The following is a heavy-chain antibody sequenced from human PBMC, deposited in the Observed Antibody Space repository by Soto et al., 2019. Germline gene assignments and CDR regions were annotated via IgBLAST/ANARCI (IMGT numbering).Heavy chain of an antibody. CDR3: ASGSARQQLETYYYYGMDV. J-gene: IGHJ6*02. CDR1: GGTFSSYS. Sequence: SVNVSCKSSGGTFSSYSISWGRQAPGQGLEWMGGIIPIFGTANYAQKFQGRVTITADKSTSTAYMELSSLRSEDTAVYYCASGSARQQLETYYYYGMDVWGQGTTVTVSS. D-gene: IGHD6-13*01. CDR2: IIPIFGTA. V-gene: IGHV1-69*06.